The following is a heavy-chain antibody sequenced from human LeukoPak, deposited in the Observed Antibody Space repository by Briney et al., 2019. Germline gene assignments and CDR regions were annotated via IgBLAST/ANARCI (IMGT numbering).Heavy chain of an antibody. D-gene: IGHD4-17*01. CDR3: ARDLITVTKAFDI. CDR2: ISYIGST. J-gene: IGHJ3*02. CDR1: TDSFSSHY. V-gene: IGHV4-59*11. Sequence: SETLSLTCAVSTDSFSSHYWSWIRQPPGKGLEWIGYISYIGSTNYNPSLKSRVTISIDTSKNQFSLKLRSVTAADTAVYYCARDLITVTKAFDIWGQGTMVSVSA.